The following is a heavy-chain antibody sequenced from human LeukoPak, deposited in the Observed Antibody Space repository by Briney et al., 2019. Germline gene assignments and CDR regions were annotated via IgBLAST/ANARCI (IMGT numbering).Heavy chain of an antibody. Sequence: GGSLRLSCEASVFSVTNNSMSWVRQAPRKGLEWVPHIFGGVDTYYADSVRGRFTISRDSSKNTLYLQMNSLRAEDTAVYYCATSSRNWGPDGFDIWGQGIMVTVSS. V-gene: IGHV3-66*01. CDR1: VFSVTNNS. D-gene: IGHD7-27*01. J-gene: IGHJ3*02. CDR3: ATSSRNWGPDGFDI. CDR2: IFGGVDT.